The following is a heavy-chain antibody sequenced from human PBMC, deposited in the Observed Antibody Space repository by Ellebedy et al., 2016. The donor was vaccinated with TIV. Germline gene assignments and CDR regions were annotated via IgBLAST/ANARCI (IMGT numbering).Heavy chain of an antibody. Sequence: GESLKISCAASGFNFVSHAMTWVRQAPGTGLEWVSAINGRGGTTYYADSVKGRFTISRDNSENTLYLQMNSLRAEDTAIYYCAKDQIGGDGRWVFDIWGQGTMVTVSS. D-gene: IGHD3-16*01. J-gene: IGHJ3*02. V-gene: IGHV3-23*01. CDR2: INGRGGTT. CDR3: AKDQIGGDGRWVFDI. CDR1: GFNFVSHA.